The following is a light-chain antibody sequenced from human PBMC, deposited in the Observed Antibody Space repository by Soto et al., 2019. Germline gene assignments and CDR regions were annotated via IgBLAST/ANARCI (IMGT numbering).Light chain of an antibody. CDR2: EVS. Sequence: QSVLTHPASAFGSPGQSMTISCTGNTRDFAAYNYVSWYKHHPGQAPQLMIYEVSNRPSGVSNRFSGSKSGNTASLTISGLQADDEGDYYCSSKTSSSSPFVFGTGTKVTVL. CDR3: SSKTSSSSPFV. CDR1: TRDFAAYNY. J-gene: IGLJ1*01. V-gene: IGLV2-14*01.